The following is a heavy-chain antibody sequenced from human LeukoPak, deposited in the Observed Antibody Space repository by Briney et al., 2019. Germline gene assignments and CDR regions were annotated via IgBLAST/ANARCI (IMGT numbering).Heavy chain of an antibody. V-gene: IGHV1-2*02. Sequence: GASVKVSCKASGYTFTSYDINWVRQAPGQGLEWMGWINPNSGGTNYAQKFQGRVTMTRDTSISTAYMELSRLRSDDTAVYYCARGIGDYTPIDYWGQGTLVTVSS. D-gene: IGHD4-17*01. J-gene: IGHJ4*02. CDR1: GYTFTSYD. CDR2: INPNSGGT. CDR3: ARGIGDYTPIDY.